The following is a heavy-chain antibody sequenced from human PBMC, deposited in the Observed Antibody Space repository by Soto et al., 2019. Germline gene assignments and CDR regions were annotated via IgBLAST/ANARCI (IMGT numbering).Heavy chain of an antibody. CDR1: GGTFSTFG. CDR3: ARSAPMDAGDKYYYDF. V-gene: IGHV1-69*01. D-gene: IGHD3-16*01. J-gene: IGHJ4*02. Sequence: QVQLVQSGAEVKKTGSSVKVSCKASGGTFSTFGISWVRQAPGQGLEWMGGIIPFFGTAKYSQKFEDRITITADESTNTVYMDWRSLTSEDTAIYYCARSAPMDAGDKYYYDFWGQGALVTVSS. CDR2: IIPFFGTA.